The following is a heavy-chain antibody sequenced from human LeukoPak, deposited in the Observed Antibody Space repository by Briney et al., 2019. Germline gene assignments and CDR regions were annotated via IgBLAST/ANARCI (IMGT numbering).Heavy chain of an antibody. V-gene: IGHV1-2*02. J-gene: IGHJ4*02. CDR3: ARDRVRGVITHFDY. CDR2: IDPNSGGT. D-gene: IGHD3-10*01. CDR1: GYTFTGYY. Sequence: ASVKVSCKASGYTFTGYYMHWVRQAPGQGLEWMGWIDPNSGGTNYAQKFQGRVTMTRDTSISTAYMELSRLRSDDTAVYYCARDRVRGVITHFDYWGQGTLVTVSS.